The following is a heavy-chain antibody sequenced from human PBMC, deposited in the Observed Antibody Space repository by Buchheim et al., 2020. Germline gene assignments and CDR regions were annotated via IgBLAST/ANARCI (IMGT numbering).Heavy chain of an antibody. CDR2: IYYSGIT. J-gene: IGHJ4*02. CDR3: ARIFSGDYALDF. D-gene: IGHD1-26*01. Sequence: QVQLQQWGAGLLKPSETLSLTCSVSSGSVTSGVYYWSWIRQPPGKGLEWIGYIYYSGITYYNSSLKSRVTMSLDTSKNQFSLKLNSVTAADTALYYCARIFSGDYALDFWGQGIL. CDR1: SGSVTSGVYY. V-gene: IGHV4-61*08.